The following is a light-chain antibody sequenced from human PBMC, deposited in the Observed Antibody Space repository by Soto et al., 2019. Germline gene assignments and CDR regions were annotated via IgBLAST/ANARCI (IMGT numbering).Light chain of an antibody. V-gene: IGKV1-39*01. J-gene: IGKJ1*01. Sequence: DIQMTQSPSSLSASVGDRVTITCRASQSISSYLNWYRQKPGTAPKLLISAASSFQSGVPSRFIGSGSGTDFTLTISSLQPEDFATYSCHQSYTTPQTFGQGTKVEIK. CDR2: AAS. CDR1: QSISSY. CDR3: HQSYTTPQT.